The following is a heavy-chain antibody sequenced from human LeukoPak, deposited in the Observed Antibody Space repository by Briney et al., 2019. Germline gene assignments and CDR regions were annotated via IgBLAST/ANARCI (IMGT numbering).Heavy chain of an antibody. CDR3: AREASAGYFAY. V-gene: IGHV1-46*04. Sequence: ASVTVSCKASGDTFTSYSITWVRQAPGQGLEWMGFINPTGAGTNYAQKLRGIVTLPRDTSTTTVYMELTSLRSEDTAVYYCAREASAGYFAYWGQGTLVTVSS. CDR1: GDTFTSYS. CDR2: INPTGAGT. D-gene: IGHD6-13*01. J-gene: IGHJ4*02.